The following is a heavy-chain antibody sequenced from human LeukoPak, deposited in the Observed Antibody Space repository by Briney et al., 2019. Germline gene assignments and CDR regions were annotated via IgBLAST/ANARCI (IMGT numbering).Heavy chain of an antibody. CDR3: ARQSYGDYQDYYYYGMDV. J-gene: IGHJ6*02. CDR2: IYYSGST. CDR1: GGSISSYY. D-gene: IGHD4-17*01. Sequence: SETLSLTCTVSGGSISSYYWSWIRQPPGKGLEWIGYIYYSGSTNYNPSLKSRVTISVDTSKNQFSLKLSSVTAADTAVYYCARQSYGDYQDYYYYGMDVWGQGATVTVSS. V-gene: IGHV4-59*08.